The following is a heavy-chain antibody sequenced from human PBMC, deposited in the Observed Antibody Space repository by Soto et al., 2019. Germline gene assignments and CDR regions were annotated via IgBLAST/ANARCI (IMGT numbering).Heavy chain of an antibody. CDR2: ISAYNGNT. Sequence: QVQLVQSGAEVKKPGASVKVSCKASGYTFTSYGISWVRQAPGQGLEWMGWISAYNGNTNYAQKLQGRVTMTTYTSTSTAYMELRSLRSDDTAVYYCAREAVVVVAVTPDLYYFDYWGQGTLVTVSS. J-gene: IGHJ4*02. CDR3: AREAVVVVAVTPDLYYFDY. D-gene: IGHD2-15*01. CDR1: GYTFTSYG. V-gene: IGHV1-18*01.